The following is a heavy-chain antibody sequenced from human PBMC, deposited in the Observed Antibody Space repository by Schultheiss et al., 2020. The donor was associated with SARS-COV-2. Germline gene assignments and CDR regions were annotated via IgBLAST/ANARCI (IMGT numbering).Heavy chain of an antibody. CDR3: ARGRFKVSSSHWFDP. Sequence: SETLSLTCAVYGGSFSGYYWSWIRQPPGKGLEWIGEINHSGSTNYNPSLKSRVTISVDTSKNQFSLKLSSMTAADTAVYYCARGRFKVSSSHWFDPWGQGTLVTVSS. D-gene: IGHD2-2*01. CDR1: GGSFSGYY. CDR2: INHSGST. V-gene: IGHV4-34*01. J-gene: IGHJ5*02.